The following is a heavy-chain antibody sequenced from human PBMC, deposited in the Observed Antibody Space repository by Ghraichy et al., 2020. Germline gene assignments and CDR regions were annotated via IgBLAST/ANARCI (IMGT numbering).Heavy chain of an antibody. V-gene: IGHV1-2*02. CDR3: ARDHDWVPAAIETDYYFDY. D-gene: IGHD2-2*01. CDR1: GYTFTGYY. J-gene: IGHJ4*02. CDR2: VNPNSGGT. Sequence: ASVKVSCKASGYTFTGYYMHWVRQAPGQGLEWMGWVNPNSGGTNYAQKFQGRVTMTRDTSISTAYMELSRLRSDDTAVYYCARDHDWVPAAIETDYYFDYWGQGTLVTVSS.